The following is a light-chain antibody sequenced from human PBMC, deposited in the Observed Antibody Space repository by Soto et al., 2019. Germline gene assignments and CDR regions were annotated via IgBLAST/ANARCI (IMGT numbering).Light chain of an antibody. CDR3: QQYNKWPLT. J-gene: IGKJ3*01. Sequence: EIVMTQSPVTLSVSPGERATLSCTASQSVNNNVAWYQQKPGHTPRRLIYSASIGATGTPARFIGSGSGSDFTLPISSLQSEDFAVYYCQQYNKWPLTFGPGTKVDIK. CDR2: SAS. CDR1: QSVNNN. V-gene: IGKV3-15*01.